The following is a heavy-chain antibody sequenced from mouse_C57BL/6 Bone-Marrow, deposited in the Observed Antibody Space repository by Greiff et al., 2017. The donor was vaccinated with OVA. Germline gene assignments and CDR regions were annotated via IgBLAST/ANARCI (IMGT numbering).Heavy chain of an antibody. V-gene: IGHV5-4*03. CDR2: ISDGGSYT. CDR1: GFTFSSYA. J-gene: IGHJ1*03. Sequence: EVKVEESGGGLVKPGGSLKLSCAASGFTFSSYAMSWVRQTPEKRLEWVATISDGGSYTYYPDNVKGRFTISRDKAKNNLYLQMSHLKSEDTAMYYCALDRTFVWGTGTTVTVSS. CDR3: ALDRTFV.